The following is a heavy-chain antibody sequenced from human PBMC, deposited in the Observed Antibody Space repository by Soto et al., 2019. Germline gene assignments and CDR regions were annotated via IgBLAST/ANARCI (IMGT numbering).Heavy chain of an antibody. Sequence: EVQLVESGGGLVQPGGSLRLSCAASGFTFSSHWMSWVRQAPGKGLEWVANIKEDGSEKYYVDSVKGRFTISRDNAKNSLYLQMNSPRAEDTAVYYCARAQYWGQGTLVTVSS. J-gene: IGHJ4*02. CDR2: IKEDGSEK. V-gene: IGHV3-7*01. CDR1: GFTFSSHW. CDR3: ARAQY.